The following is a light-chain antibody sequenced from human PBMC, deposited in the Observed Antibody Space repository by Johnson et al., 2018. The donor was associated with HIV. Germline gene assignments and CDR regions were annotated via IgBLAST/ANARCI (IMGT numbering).Light chain of an antibody. CDR2: DNN. CDR1: SSNVGNNY. CDR3: GTWYSSLSAYV. J-gene: IGLJ1*01. V-gene: IGLV1-51*01. Sequence: QSVLTQPPSVSAAPGQKVTISCSGSSSNVGNNYVSWYQCLPGTAPKLLIYDNNRRPSGIPDRFSGSKSGTSATLGITGLQTGDEADYYCGTWYSSLSAYVFGTGTKVTVL.